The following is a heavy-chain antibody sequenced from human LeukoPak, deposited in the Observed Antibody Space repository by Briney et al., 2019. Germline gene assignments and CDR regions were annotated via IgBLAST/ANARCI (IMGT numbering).Heavy chain of an antibody. CDR3: ATTTYYDFWSGFGDYYYYMDV. J-gene: IGHJ6*03. V-gene: IGHV4-4*07. Sequence: SETLSLTCTVSGGSISSDYWSWIRQPAGKGLEWIGRIYTSGSTNYNPSLKSRVTMSVDTSKNKFSLKLSSVTAADTAVYYCATTTYYDFWSGFGDYYYYMDVWGKGTTVTVSS. D-gene: IGHD3-3*01. CDR2: IYTSGST. CDR1: GGSISSDY.